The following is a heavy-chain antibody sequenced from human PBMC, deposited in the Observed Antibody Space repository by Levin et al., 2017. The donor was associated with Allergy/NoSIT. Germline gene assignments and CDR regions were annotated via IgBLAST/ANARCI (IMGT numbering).Heavy chain of an antibody. CDR2: TRNKANSYTT. CDR3: ARDRLCTGTRCSGDFQH. CDR1: GFTFSDHY. D-gene: IGHD2-8*02. J-gene: IGHJ1*01. V-gene: IGHV3-72*01. Sequence: PGESLKISCAASGFTFSDHYMDWVRQAPGKGLEWVGRTRNKANSYTTEYAASVKGRFTISRDDSKNSVYLQMNSLKTEDTAVYYCARDRLCTGTRCSGDFQHWGQGNLVTVSS.